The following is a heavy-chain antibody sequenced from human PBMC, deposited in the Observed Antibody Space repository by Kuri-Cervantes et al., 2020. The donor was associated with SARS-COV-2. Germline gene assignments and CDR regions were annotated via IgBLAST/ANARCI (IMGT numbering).Heavy chain of an antibody. CDR1: GFTFSSYA. Sequence: GESLKISCAASGFTFSSYAMHWVRQAPGKGLEWVAVTSYDGSNKYYADSVKGRFTISRDNSKNTLYLQMNSLRAEDTAVYYCARPQGYCSGGSCPDAFDIWGQGTMVTVS. D-gene: IGHD2-15*01. V-gene: IGHV3-30-3*01. J-gene: IGHJ3*02. CDR3: ARPQGYCSGGSCPDAFDI. CDR2: TSYDGSNK.